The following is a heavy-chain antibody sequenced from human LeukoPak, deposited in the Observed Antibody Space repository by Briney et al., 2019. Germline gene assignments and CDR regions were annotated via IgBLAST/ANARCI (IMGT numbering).Heavy chain of an antibody. J-gene: IGHJ4*02. D-gene: IGHD3-22*01. CDR2: IKQDGSEK. V-gene: IGHV3-7*01. Sequence: ETLSLTCAVYGGSFSGYYWSWVRQAPGKGLEWVANIKQDGSEKYYVDSVKGRFTISRDNANNSLYLQMKSLRAEDTAVYYCARISLYDSSGYYYVGGGEFDYWGQGTLVTVSS. CDR1: GGSFSGYY. CDR3: ARISLYDSSGYYYVGGGEFDY.